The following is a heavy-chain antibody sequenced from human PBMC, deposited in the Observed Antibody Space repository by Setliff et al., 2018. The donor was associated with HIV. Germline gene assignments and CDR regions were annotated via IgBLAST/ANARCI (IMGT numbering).Heavy chain of an antibody. CDR2: IDTDNGYR. Sequence: GASVKVSCKASGYTFSEYAIHWVRQAPGQRLEWMGRIDTDNGYRRYSQKLQGRVTITKDTSANTAYMELRGLRSEDTAVYYCARWCAAAGCYPAIYHFDSRGQGTLVTVSS. D-gene: IGHD2-2*01. J-gene: IGHJ4*02. V-gene: IGHV1-3*04. CDR1: GYTFSEYA. CDR3: ARWCAAAGCYPAIYHFDS.